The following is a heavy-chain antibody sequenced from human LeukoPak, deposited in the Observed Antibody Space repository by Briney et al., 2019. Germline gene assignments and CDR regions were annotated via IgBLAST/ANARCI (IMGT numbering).Heavy chain of an antibody. CDR1: GGSISSYY. D-gene: IGHD6-19*01. J-gene: IGHJ4*02. V-gene: IGHV4-39*07. CDR2: GDYSGGT. Sequence: SETLSLTCTVSGGSISSYYWAWIRQPPGKGLEWIASGDYSGGTFYNPSLESRVAISADMSKNQISLKLSSVTAADTALYYCARERGEDYSSGWYKTNFFDTWGQGTLVTVSS. CDR3: ARERGEDYSSGWYKTNFFDT.